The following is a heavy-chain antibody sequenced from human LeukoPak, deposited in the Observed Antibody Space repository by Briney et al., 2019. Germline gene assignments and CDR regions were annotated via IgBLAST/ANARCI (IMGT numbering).Heavy chain of an antibody. D-gene: IGHD3-22*01. Sequence: GGSLRLSCAASGFTFSSYGMHWVRQAPGKGLEWVAVISYDGSNKYYADSVKGRFTISRDNSKNTLYLQMNSLRAEDTAVYYCAKDADSSGYYYVYWGQGTLVTVSS. V-gene: IGHV3-30*18. CDR3: AKDADSSGYYYVY. J-gene: IGHJ4*02. CDR2: ISYDGSNK. CDR1: GFTFSSYG.